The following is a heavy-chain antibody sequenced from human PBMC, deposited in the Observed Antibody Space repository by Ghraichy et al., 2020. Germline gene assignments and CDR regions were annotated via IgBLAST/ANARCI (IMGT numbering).Heavy chain of an antibody. CDR3: ANRGSMATIYY. Sequence: GGSLRLSCAASGFTLSSYGMHWVRQAPGKGLEWVAVISYDGSNKYYADSVKGRFTISRDNSKNTLYLQMNSLRAEDTAVYYCANRGSMATIYYWGQGTLVTVSS. J-gene: IGHJ4*02. V-gene: IGHV3-30*18. CDR2: ISYDGSNK. CDR1: GFTLSSYG. D-gene: IGHD5-24*01.